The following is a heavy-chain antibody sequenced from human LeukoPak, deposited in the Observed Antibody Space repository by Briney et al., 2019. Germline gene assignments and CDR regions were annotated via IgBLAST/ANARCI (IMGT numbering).Heavy chain of an antibody. D-gene: IGHD1-14*01. J-gene: IGHJ6*03. CDR1: GFTFSNYG. CDR3: TTSKQPYYYYYMDV. V-gene: IGHV3-23*01. Sequence: SGGSLRLSCAASGFTFSNYGMSWVRQAPGKGLEWVSGFSNSGGTTYYADSVKGRFTISRDNSKNTLYLQMNSLKTEDTAVYYCTTSKQPYYYYYMDVWGKGTTVTVSS. CDR2: FSNSGGTT.